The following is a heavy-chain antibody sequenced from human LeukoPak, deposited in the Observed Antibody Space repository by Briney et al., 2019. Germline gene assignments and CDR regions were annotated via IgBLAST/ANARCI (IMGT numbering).Heavy chain of an antibody. CDR2: IYYSGST. J-gene: IGHJ6*02. Sequence: SETLSLTCTVSDDSISDYYRGWIRQPPGKGLEWIGSIYYSGSTYYNPSLKSRVTISVDASKNQFSLKLSSVTAADTAVYYCARDLGDLTYGMDVWGQGTTVTVSS. CDR1: DDSISDYY. V-gene: IGHV4-38-2*02. D-gene: IGHD3-16*01. CDR3: ARDLGDLTYGMDV.